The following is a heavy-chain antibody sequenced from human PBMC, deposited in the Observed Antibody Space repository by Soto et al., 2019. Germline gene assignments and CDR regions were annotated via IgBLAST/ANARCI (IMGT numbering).Heavy chain of an antibody. CDR3: ASDSYGRPFDF. CDR2: IYHSGSS. D-gene: IGHD5-18*01. J-gene: IGHJ4*02. Sequence: PSETLSLTCAVSGYSISRGYYWGWIRQPPGKGLEWIASIYHSGSSYCNPSLKSRVTISVDTSKNHFSLKLGSVSAADTAVYYCASDSYGRPFDFWGQGALVTVSS. V-gene: IGHV4-38-2*01. CDR1: GYSISRGYY.